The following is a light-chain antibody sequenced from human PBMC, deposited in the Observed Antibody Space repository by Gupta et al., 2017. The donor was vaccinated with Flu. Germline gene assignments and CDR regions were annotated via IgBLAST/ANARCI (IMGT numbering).Light chain of an antibody. CDR3: QVYDTSSDLWV. CDR1: DIGSKS. V-gene: IGLV3-21*02. J-gene: IGLJ3*02. CDR2: DDA. Sequence: SYVLPPPPSVSVAPGQTARITCGGNDIGSKSVHWYQQKPGQAPVLVVYDDADRPSGIPERFSGSNSGNTATLTISRVEAGDEADFYCQVYDTSSDLWVFGGGTKLTVL.